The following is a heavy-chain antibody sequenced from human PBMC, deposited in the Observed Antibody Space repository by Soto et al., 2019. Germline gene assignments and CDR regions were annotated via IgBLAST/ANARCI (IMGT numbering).Heavy chain of an antibody. D-gene: IGHD4-17*01. Sequence: SESLSLTCTVSGGSVTNSSYYWCWIRHSPGKGLEWIGSVYYRGRSYSKSSVKSRVTISVDTSKNRFSLSLNSVTASDTAVYFCVSQRTTVPTQAYFDYWGPGALVTVSS. J-gene: IGHJ4*02. V-gene: IGHV4-39*01. CDR2: VYYRGRS. CDR3: VSQRTTVPTQAYFDY. CDR1: GGSVTNSSYY.